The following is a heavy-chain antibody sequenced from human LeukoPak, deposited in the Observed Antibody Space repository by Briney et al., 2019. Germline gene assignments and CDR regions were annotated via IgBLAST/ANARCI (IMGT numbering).Heavy chain of an antibody. CDR1: GFAFSGFA. V-gene: IGHV3-23*01. CDR2: ITGSGNNT. Sequence: PGGSLRLSCSGSGFAFSGFAMGWVRQAPGKGLEWVSSITGSGNNTYYADSVDGRFTVSRDNTKNTLYLQMNSLRAVDTALYYCARGRGGDYVPSRFDYWGQGTLVTVSS. D-gene: IGHD4-17*01. J-gene: IGHJ4*02. CDR3: ARGRGGDYVPSRFDY.